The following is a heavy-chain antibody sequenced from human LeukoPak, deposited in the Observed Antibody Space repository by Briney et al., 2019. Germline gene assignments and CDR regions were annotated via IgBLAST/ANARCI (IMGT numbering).Heavy chain of an antibody. CDR1: GFSFSTYW. CDR3: ARAYCSTTSCYSELFDP. V-gene: IGHV3-74*01. Sequence: GGSLRLSCAASGFSFSTYWMHWVRQAPGTGLVWVSRINSDGNTTSYADSVKGRFTISRDNAKNTLYLQMNSLRAEDTAVYYCARAYCSTTSCYSELFDPWGQGTLVTVSS. CDR2: INSDGNTT. J-gene: IGHJ5*02. D-gene: IGHD2-2*01.